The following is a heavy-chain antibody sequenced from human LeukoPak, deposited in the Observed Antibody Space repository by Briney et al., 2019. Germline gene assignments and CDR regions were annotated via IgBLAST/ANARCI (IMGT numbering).Heavy chain of an antibody. CDR1: GFTFSSYW. CDR2: ISNDVSIT. V-gene: IGHV3-74*01. Sequence: PGGSLRLSCAASGFTFSSYWMHWVRHAPGKGLVWVSRISNDVSITTYADSVKGRFTISRDNAKNTLYLQMNSLRAEDTAVYYCARDQSVFSYYYYYYMDVWGKGTTVTVSS. J-gene: IGHJ6*03. CDR3: ARDQSVFSYYYYYYMDV.